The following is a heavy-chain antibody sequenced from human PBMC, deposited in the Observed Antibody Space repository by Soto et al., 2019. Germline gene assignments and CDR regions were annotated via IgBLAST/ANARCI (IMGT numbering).Heavy chain of an antibody. V-gene: IGHV3-53*04. Sequence: EVQLVESRGGLVQPGGSLRLSCAASGFTVSSNYMSWVRQAPGKGLEWVSVIYSGGSTYYADSVKGRFTISRHNSKNTLYLQMNSLIAEDTAVYYCARHYGDYRGNFDYWGQGTLVTVSS. J-gene: IGHJ4*02. D-gene: IGHD4-17*01. CDR3: ARHYGDYRGNFDY. CDR1: GFTVSSNY. CDR2: IYSGGST.